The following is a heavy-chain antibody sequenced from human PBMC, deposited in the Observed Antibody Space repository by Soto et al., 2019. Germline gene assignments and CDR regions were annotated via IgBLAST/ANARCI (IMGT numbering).Heavy chain of an antibody. CDR1: GFILMNYW. CDR2: IKEDGSEK. J-gene: IGHJ4*02. D-gene: IGHD6-19*01. V-gene: IGHV3-7*03. CDR3: AKATTNGGWFNPFDS. Sequence: PGGSLRLSCADSGFILMNYWIICVRHAPGMGLQWVASIKEDGSEKYYADSVKGRFTISRDNSRDTLFLQMNSLTADDTAVYYCAKATTNGGWFNPFDSWGQGALVTVSS.